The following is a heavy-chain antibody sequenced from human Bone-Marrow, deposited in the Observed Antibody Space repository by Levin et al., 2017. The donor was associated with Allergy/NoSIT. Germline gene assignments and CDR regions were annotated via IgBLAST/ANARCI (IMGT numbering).Heavy chain of an antibody. Sequence: RSGGSLRLSCAGSGFSFDDYAMHWVRQAPGKGLEWVASTSYDDSNKYFADSVKGRFSISRDNSKMKVSLQMNSLRPEDTGLYFCARARGNPWSGYYLDYWGRGTLVTVSS. CDR1: GFSFDDYA. CDR3: ARARGNPWSGYYLDY. CDR2: TSYDDSNK. V-gene: IGHV3-30*17. J-gene: IGHJ4*03. D-gene: IGHD3-3*01.